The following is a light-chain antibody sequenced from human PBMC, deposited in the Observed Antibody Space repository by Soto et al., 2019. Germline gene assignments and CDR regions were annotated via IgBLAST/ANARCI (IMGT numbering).Light chain of an antibody. CDR2: GTS. Sequence: ELVMTQSPATLSVSPGERATLSCRASQSVATNLAWYQQKPGQAPKLLIYGTSVRANGVPARFSGSGSETDFTLTISSLQSEDFAVYYCKQYNNWPPYQTFGQGTKVEMK. V-gene: IGKV3-15*01. CDR1: QSVATN. CDR3: KQYNNWPPYQT. J-gene: IGKJ1*01.